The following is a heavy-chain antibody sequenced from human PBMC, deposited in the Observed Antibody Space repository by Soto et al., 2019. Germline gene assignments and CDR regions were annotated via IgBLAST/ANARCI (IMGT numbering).Heavy chain of an antibody. J-gene: IGHJ4*02. CDR2: IDYAGST. CDR1: GGSISSGDYY. Sequence: QVQLQESGPGLVKPSQTLSLTCSVSGGSISSGDYYWSWIRQPPGKGLEWVGYIDYAGSTHYNPSPESRAIISEDPSKNQFSLKRSSVTAADPALFYCVGWGFVAAGGPIDGGGKETLVTLSS. D-gene: IGHD6-25*01. CDR3: VGWGFVAAGGPIDG. V-gene: IGHV4-30-4*01.